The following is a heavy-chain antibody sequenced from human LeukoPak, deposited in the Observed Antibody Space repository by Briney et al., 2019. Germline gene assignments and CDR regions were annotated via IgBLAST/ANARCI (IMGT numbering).Heavy chain of an antibody. CDR2: ISSSSSYT. V-gene: IGHV3-11*05. Sequence: GGSLRLSCAASGFTFSDYYMSWTRQAPGKGLEWVSYISSSSSYTNYADSVKGRFTISRDNAKNSLYLQMNSLRAEDTAVYYCARGWDYYDSSGYWNDYWGQGTLVTVSS. J-gene: IGHJ4*02. CDR1: GFTFSDYY. D-gene: IGHD3-22*01. CDR3: ARGWDYYDSSGYWNDY.